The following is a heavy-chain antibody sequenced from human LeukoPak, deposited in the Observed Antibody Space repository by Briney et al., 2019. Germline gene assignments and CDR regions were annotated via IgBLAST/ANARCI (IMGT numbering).Heavy chain of an antibody. V-gene: IGHV1-18*04. CDR1: VYTIITYG. D-gene: IGHD3-10*01. Sequence: ASVKLTCTASVYTIITYGSSWVRQSPGQGLEWMGWISAYNGNTNYAQNSQDRVTMTTDSTSSPAYMELRSALCDGPAVDFFSRDITRVGELLIFDYWGQGTLVTVSS. CDR2: ISAYNGNT. J-gene: IGHJ4*02. CDR3: SRDITRVGELLIFDY.